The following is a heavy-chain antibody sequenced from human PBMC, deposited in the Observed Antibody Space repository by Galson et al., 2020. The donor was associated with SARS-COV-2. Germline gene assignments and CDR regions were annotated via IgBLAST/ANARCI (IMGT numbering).Heavy chain of an antibody. V-gene: IGHV4-39*01. CDR3: ARQQSVACANQ. D-gene: IGHD6-19*01. J-gene: IGHJ4*02. CDR2: ISDSGST. CDR1: GGSISTINSRRFS. Sequence: SETLSLTCTVSGGSISTINSRRFSWGWIRQPPWKGLEWIGTISDSGSTYYNPSLKSRVTIFLDTPKNHFSLKLRLNSVTAADTAVYYCARQQSVACANQWGQGTLVTVSS.